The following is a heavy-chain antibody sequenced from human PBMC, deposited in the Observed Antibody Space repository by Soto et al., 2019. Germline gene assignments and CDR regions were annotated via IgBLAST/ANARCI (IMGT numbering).Heavy chain of an antibody. CDR3: ARGRSGWSFDY. CDR1: GFTVSSTY. D-gene: IGHD6-19*01. V-gene: IGHV3-53*01. Sequence: GGSLRLSCAASGFTVSSTYLGWVRQSPGKGLEWVSVIYSGGDTYYADSVKGRFTISRDNSKNTLYLQMNSLRTEDTAVYYCARGRSGWSFDYWGQGTQVTVS. CDR2: IYSGGDT. J-gene: IGHJ4*02.